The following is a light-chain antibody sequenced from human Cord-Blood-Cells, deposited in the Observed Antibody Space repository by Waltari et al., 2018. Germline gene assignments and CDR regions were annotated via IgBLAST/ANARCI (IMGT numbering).Light chain of an antibody. Sequence: DIQMTQSPSSLSASVGDRVTITCRASQAISNSLAWYQPKPGKAPKLLLYAASRLESGVPSRFSGSGSGTDDTLTISSLQPEDFATHYCQQYYSTPFTFGPGTKVDIK. V-gene: IGKV1-NL1*01. CDR1: QAISNS. CDR3: QQYYSTPFT. CDR2: AAS. J-gene: IGKJ3*01.